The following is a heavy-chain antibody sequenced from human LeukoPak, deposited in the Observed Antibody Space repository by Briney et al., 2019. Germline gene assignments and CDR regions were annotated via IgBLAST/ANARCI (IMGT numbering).Heavy chain of an antibody. Sequence: GGSLRLSCAASGFTFSSYAMNWVRQAPGKGLEWVANMNQDGSEKYYVDSVKGRFTISRDNAKNSLYLQMNNLRAEDTAVYYCARGGELLRPADYWGQGTLVTVSS. D-gene: IGHD1-26*01. J-gene: IGHJ4*02. CDR1: GFTFSSYA. CDR2: MNQDGSEK. V-gene: IGHV3-7*01. CDR3: ARGGELLRPADY.